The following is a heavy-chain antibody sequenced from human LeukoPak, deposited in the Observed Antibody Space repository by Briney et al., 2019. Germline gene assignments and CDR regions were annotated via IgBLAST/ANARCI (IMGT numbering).Heavy chain of an antibody. CDR1: GYTYTTDG. D-gene: IGHD6-13*01. CDR3: ARDRGIAEADSFDP. V-gene: IGHV1-18*01. Sequence: ASVKVSCKASGYTYTTDGISWVRQAPGQGREWMGGIDTYIGKTNYAQKFQGRVTMTSDTSTSTAYMELRSLRSDDTAVYYCARDRGIAEADSFDPWGQGTLVTVSS. CDR2: IDTYIGKT. J-gene: IGHJ5*02.